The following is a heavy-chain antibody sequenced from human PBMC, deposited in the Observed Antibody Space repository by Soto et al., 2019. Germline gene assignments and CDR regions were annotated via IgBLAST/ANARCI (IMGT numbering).Heavy chain of an antibody. CDR3: TNSYCGSMSCLGNY. Sequence: QVQLGQAGAEVKKPGAAVKVSCKASGYSVSSRGMHWVRQAPGQRLEWMGWIHGGNGNTKYSQKYQGRVTMTRETSASTDYMELSSLTSEDTAVYYCTNSYCGSMSCLGNYWGQGSLVTVPS. CDR1: GYSVSSRG. V-gene: IGHV1-3*01. D-gene: IGHD2-2*01. J-gene: IGHJ4*02. CDR2: IHGGNGNT.